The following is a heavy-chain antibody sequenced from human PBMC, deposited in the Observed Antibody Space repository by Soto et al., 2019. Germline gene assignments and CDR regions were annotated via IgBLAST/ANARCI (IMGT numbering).Heavy chain of an antibody. Sequence: GASVKVSCKASGGTFSSYTISWVRQAPGQGLEWMGRIIPILGIANYAQKFQGRVTITADKSTSTAYMELSSLRSEDTAVYYCARDSVMGIEAAVTKAFDSWGKGPLVTVSS. J-gene: IGHJ4*02. CDR3: ARDSVMGIEAAVTKAFDS. V-gene: IGHV1-69*04. CDR1: GGTFSSYT. D-gene: IGHD6-13*01. CDR2: IIPILGIA.